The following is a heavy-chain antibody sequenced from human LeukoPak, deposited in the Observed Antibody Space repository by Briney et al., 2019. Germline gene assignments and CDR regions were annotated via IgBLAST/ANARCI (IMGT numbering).Heavy chain of an antibody. CDR1: GFTFSSYA. V-gene: IGHV3-23*01. D-gene: IGHD5-24*01. J-gene: IGHJ5*02. CDR3: ARDVGEDAYTGGDS. Sequence: GGSLRLSCAASGFTFSSYAMSWVRQAPGKGLEWVSAISGSGGSTYYADSVKGRFTISRDNSKNTLYLQMNSLRPEDTAVYYCARDVGEDAYTGGDSWGQGTLVTVSS. CDR2: ISGSGGST.